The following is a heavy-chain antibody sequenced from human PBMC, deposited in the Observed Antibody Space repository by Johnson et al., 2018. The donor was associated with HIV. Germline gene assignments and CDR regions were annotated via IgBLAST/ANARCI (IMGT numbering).Heavy chain of an antibody. D-gene: IGHD4-17*01. Sequence: VQLVESGGDLVQSGGSLRLSCAASGFTFDDYAMHWVRQAPGKGLEWVSGISGSGGSTYYADSVKGRFTISRDNSKNTLYLQMNSLRAEDTAVYYCATQEDYGDYYGAFDIWGQGTMVTVSS. CDR2: ISGSGGST. V-gene: IGHV3-23*04. CDR1: GFTFDDYA. J-gene: IGHJ3*02. CDR3: ATQEDYGDYYGAFDI.